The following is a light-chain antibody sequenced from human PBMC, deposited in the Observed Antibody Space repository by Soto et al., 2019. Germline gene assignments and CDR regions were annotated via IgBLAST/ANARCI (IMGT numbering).Light chain of an antibody. V-gene: IGKV3-11*01. Sequence: EIVLTQSPATLSLSPGERATLSCRASQSVSSYLAWYQQKPGQAPRLLIYDASNRATGIPARFSGSGSGTDFTLTISSRESADFVVYYSQHRSNCPGTFGGGTNVEIK. J-gene: IGKJ4*01. CDR3: QHRSNCPGT. CDR2: DAS. CDR1: QSVSSY.